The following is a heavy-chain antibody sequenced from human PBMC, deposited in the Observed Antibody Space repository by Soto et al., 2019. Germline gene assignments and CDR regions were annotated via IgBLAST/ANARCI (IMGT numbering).Heavy chain of an antibody. CDR1: GGSFSGYY. Sequence: SETLSLTCAVYGGSFSGYYWSWIRQPPGKGLEWIGEINHSGSTNYNPSLKSRVTISVDTSKNQFSLKLSSVTAADTAVYYCARGREAFTGHHNWFDPWGQGTLVTVSS. CDR2: INHSGST. J-gene: IGHJ5*02. CDR3: ARGREAFTGHHNWFDP. V-gene: IGHV4-34*01.